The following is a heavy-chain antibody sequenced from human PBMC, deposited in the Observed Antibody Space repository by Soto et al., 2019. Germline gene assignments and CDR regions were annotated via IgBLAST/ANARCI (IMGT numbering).Heavy chain of an antibody. D-gene: IGHD5-18*01. V-gene: IGHV3-33*01. CDR2: IWYDGSNK. J-gene: IGHJ4*02. Sequence: GSLRLSCAASGFTFSSYGMHWVRQAPGKGLEWVAVIWYDGSNKYYADSVKGRFTISRDNSKNTLYLQMNSLRAEDTAVYYCARGDTAMVIGIDYWGQGTLVTVSS. CDR1: GFTFSSYG. CDR3: ARGDTAMVIGIDY.